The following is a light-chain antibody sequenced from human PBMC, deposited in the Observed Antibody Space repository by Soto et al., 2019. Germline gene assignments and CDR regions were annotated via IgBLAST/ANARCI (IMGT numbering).Light chain of an antibody. CDR1: QSVSGN. CDR2: GAS. CDR3: QQYNNWPPWT. Sequence: ERVMKQSPATLSVTPGKRSTLSCGASQSVSGNLAWYQQKPGQAPRLLIYGASTRATGIPARFSGSGSGTEFTLTIRSLQSEDFAVYYCQQYNNWPPWTFGQGTKVDIK. J-gene: IGKJ1*01. V-gene: IGKV3-15*01.